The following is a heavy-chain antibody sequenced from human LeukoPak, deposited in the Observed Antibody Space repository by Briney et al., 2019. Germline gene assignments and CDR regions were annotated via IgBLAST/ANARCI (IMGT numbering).Heavy chain of an antibody. V-gene: IGHV3-74*01. D-gene: IGHD1-7*01. CDR3: ASYNWNFLNDY. J-gene: IGHJ4*02. Sequence: PGGSLRLSCAASGFTFSSYWMYWVRQAPGKGLVWVSRIKSDGSGTAYADSVKGRFTISRDNAKNTLYLQMNSLRAEDTAVYYCASYNWNFLNDYWGQGTLVTVSS. CDR1: GFTFSSYW. CDR2: IKSDGSGT.